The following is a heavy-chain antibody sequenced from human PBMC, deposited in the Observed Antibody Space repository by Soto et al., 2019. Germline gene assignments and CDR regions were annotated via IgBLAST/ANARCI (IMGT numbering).Heavy chain of an antibody. J-gene: IGHJ4*02. V-gene: IGHV5-51*01. Sequence: GESLKISWKGSGDSFFSHWIGWVRQMPGKGLEWVGIIYPADSETRYSPSFQGQVTISVDKSINTAYLQWSSLKASDTAMYYCARRPWLSGYYDYWGQGTLVTVSS. CDR1: GDSFFSHW. D-gene: IGHD3-22*01. CDR3: ARRPWLSGYYDY. CDR2: IYPADSET.